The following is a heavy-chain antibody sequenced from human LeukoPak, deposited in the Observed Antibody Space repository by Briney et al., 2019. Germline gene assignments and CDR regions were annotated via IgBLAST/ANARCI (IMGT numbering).Heavy chain of an antibody. CDR2: IYFSGST. J-gene: IGHJ4*02. D-gene: IGHD3-22*01. CDR3: ARDSSSAYVDY. CDR1: GGSLSRYY. V-gene: IGHV4-59*01. Sequence: SETLSLTCTVSGGSLSRYYWHWIRQPPGKGLEWIGYIYFSGSTNYNPSLKSRVTISVDTSKSQFSLKLNSVTTADTAVYYCARDSSSAYVDYWGQGTLVTVSS.